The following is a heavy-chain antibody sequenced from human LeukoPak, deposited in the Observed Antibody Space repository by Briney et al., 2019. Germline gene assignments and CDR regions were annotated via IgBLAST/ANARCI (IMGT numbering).Heavy chain of an antibody. D-gene: IGHD5-18*01. CDR3: ARIYGYAFDI. CDR2: VYSTGST. CDR1: GGSPRTYY. J-gene: IGHJ3*02. Sequence: SETLSLTCTVSGGSPRTYYWTWIRQAAGRGLEWIGRVYSTGSTNYNPSLKSRVTMSVDTSKDQFSLHLSSVTAADTAVYYCARIYGYAFDIWGQGTMVIVSA. V-gene: IGHV4-4*07.